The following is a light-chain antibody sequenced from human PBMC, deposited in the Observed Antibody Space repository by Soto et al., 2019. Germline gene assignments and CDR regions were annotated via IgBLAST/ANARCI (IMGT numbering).Light chain of an antibody. Sequence: ENVLTQSPGTLSLSPGERATLSCRASQSISSSYLAWYQQKPGHPPRLLIYGASNRATGIPDRFIGSGSGTEFTLTISRLEPEDFAVYYCQQYSGSPPLTFGGGTKVEIK. CDR2: GAS. CDR3: QQYSGSPPLT. J-gene: IGKJ4*01. V-gene: IGKV3-20*01. CDR1: QSISSSY.